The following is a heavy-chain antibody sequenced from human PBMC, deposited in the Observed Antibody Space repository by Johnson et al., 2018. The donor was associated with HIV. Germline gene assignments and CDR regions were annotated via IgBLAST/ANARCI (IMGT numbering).Heavy chain of an antibody. CDR1: GFTVSSNY. CDR2: IYSGGYT. CDR3: AIDFPSTYVPSAFDI. D-gene: IGHD3-10*02. J-gene: IGHJ3*02. V-gene: IGHV3-53*01. Sequence: EVQLVESGGGLIQPGGSLRLSCAASGFTVSSNYMSWVRQAPGKGLEWVSVIYSGGYTYYADSVKGRFTISRDNSKNTLYLQMNTLRAEDTPVYYCAIDFPSTYVPSAFDIWGQATMVTVSS.